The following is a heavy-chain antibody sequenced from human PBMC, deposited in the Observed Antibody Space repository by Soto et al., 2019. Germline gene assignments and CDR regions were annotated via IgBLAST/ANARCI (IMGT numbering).Heavy chain of an antibody. CDR3: ARGALYRSSNWFDP. CDR2: TYYRSKWYN. V-gene: IGHV6-1*01. CDR1: GDSVSSNSAA. Sequence: SQTLSLTCAISGDSVSSNSAALNWIRQSPSRGLEWLGRTYYRSKWYNDYAVSVKSRITINPDTSKNQFSLQLNSVTPEDTAVYYCARGALYRSSNWFDPWGQGTLVTVSS. D-gene: IGHD6-6*01. J-gene: IGHJ5*02.